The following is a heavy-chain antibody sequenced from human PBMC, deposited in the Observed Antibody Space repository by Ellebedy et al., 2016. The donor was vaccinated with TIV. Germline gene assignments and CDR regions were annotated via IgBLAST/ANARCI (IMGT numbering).Heavy chain of an antibody. J-gene: IGHJ4*02. CDR3: ASDRDYAFNY. Sequence: PGGSLRLSCAASGFTFSDYYVSWIRQAPGKGLEWVSYISSSGSTIYYADSVKGRFTITRDNAKNSLYLQMNGLTAEDTAVYYCASDRDYAFNYWGQGTLVTVSS. V-gene: IGHV3-11*04. CDR1: GFTFSDYY. CDR2: ISSSGSTI. D-gene: IGHD4/OR15-4a*01.